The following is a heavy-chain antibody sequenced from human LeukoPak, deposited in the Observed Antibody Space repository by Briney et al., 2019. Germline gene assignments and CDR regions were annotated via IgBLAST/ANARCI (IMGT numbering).Heavy chain of an antibody. CDR1: GGSISSSSYY. V-gene: IGHV4-39*01. CDR2: IYYSGSI. Sequence: SETLSLTCTVSGGSISSSSYYWGWIRHPPGKGLEWIGCIYYSGSIYYNPSLKSRVTISAVTSKNQFSLKLTSVTAADTAVYYCARQRNYVSGAEYFEHWGQGTLVTVSS. J-gene: IGHJ1*01. CDR3: ARQRNYVSGAEYFEH. D-gene: IGHD3-16*01.